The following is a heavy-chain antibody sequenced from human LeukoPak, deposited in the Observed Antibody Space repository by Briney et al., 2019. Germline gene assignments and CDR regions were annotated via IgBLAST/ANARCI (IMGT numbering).Heavy chain of an antibody. Sequence: GGSLRLSCAASGFTFSSYSMNWARQAPGKGLEWVASINHNGNVNYYVDSVKGRFTISRDNAKNSLYLQMSNLRAEDTAVYFCAKGGGLDVWGQGATVTVSS. CDR3: AKGGGLDV. CDR1: GFTFSSYS. CDR2: INHNGNVN. V-gene: IGHV3-7*03. J-gene: IGHJ6*02. D-gene: IGHD3-16*01.